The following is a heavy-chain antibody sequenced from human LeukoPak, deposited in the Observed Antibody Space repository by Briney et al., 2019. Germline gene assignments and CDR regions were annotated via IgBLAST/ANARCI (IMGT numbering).Heavy chain of an antibody. CDR3: ARSGRAYCGGDCYLGL. D-gene: IGHD2-21*01. CDR1: GGSISSYY. CDR2: IYYSGST. Sequence: SETLSLTCTVSGGSISSYYWSWIRQPPGKGLEWIGYIYYSGSTNYNPSLKSRVTISVDTSKNQFSLKLSSVTAADTAVYYCARSGRAYCGGDCYLGLWGQGTLVTVSS. J-gene: IGHJ4*02. V-gene: IGHV4-59*08.